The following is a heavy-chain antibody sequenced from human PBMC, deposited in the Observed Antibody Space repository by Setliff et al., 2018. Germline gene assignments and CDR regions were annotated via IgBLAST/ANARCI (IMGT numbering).Heavy chain of an antibody. CDR3: ARQPEGGYYDSSGYFLPSYYFDY. CDR2: IFNSGST. CDR1: GDSFSSSSSYY. Sequence: PSETLSLTCTAPGDSFSSSSSYYWGWIRQPPGKGLEWIGTIFNSGSTFYSPSLKSRVTMSVDTSKNQFSLKLSSVTAADTAVYYCARQPEGGYYDSSGYFLPSYYFDYWGQGTLVT. J-gene: IGHJ4*02. V-gene: IGHV4-39*01. D-gene: IGHD3-22*01.